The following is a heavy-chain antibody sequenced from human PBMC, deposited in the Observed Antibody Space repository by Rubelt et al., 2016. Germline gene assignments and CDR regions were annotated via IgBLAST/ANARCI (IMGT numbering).Heavy chain of an antibody. J-gene: IGHJ4*02. Sequence: QVQLQESGPGLVKPSGTLSLTCAVSGASISSSNWWSWVRQPPGKGLEWIGEIYHSGSTNYNPSLKSRVTISVDTSKNQFSLTLNSVTAADTAVYYCAREGTYFDYWGQENLVTVSS. CDR1: GASISSSNW. V-gene: IGHV4-4*02. CDR3: AREGTYFDY. CDR2: IYHSGST.